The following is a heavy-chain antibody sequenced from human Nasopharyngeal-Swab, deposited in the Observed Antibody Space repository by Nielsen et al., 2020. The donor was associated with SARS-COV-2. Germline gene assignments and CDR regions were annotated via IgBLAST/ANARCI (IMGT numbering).Heavy chain of an antibody. CDR3: ARGTTMIVGNDAFDI. V-gene: IGHV4-59*08. CDR2: IYYSGST. J-gene: IGHJ3*02. Sequence: SETLSLTCTVSGGPISSYYWSWIRQPPGKGLEWIGYIYYSGSTYYNPSLKSRVTISVDTSKNQFSLKLSSVTAADTAVYYCARGTTMIVGNDAFDIWGQGTMVTVSS. D-gene: IGHD3-22*01. CDR1: GGPISSYY.